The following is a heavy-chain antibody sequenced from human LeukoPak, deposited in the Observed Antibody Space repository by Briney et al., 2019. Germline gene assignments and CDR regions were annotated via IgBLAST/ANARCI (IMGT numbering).Heavy chain of an antibody. CDR3: ATKRHYLELAYEIFY. CDR2: ISGSVSSI. D-gene: IGHD3-9*01. V-gene: IGHV3-48*03. CDR1: GFTFSSYE. J-gene: IGHJ4*02. Sequence: GGSLRLSCAASGFTFSSYEMKWVRQAPGKGLEWVSYISGSVSSIYYADSVKGRFTISRDNAKNSMSLQMNSLRAEDTAVYYCATKRHYLELAYEIFYWGQGTLVTVSS.